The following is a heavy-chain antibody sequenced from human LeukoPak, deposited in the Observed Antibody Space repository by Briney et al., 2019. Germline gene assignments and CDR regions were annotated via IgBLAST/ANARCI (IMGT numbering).Heavy chain of an antibody. CDR2: IIPIFGTA. CDR3: AREGRFFLGFAP. D-gene: IGHD3-3*01. V-gene: IGHV1-69*05. J-gene: IGHJ5*02. CDR1: GYTFTSYD. Sequence: SVKVSCKASGYTFTSYDINWVRQATGQGLEWMGGIIPIFGTANYAQKFQGRVTITTDESTSTAYMELSSLRSEDTAVYYCAREGRFFLGFAPWGQGTLVTVSS.